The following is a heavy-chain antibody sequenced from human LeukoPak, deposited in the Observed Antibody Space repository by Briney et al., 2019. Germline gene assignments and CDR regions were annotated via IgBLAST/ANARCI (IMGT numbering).Heavy chain of an antibody. Sequence: GGSLRLSCAASGFTFSSYSLSWVRQAPGKGLEWVSSISINSTYIYYADSVKGRFTIFRDNAKNSLYLQMNSLRAEDTALYYCARDPRTYGGNAGLDYWGQGTLVTVSS. D-gene: IGHD4-23*01. J-gene: IGHJ4*02. CDR2: ISINSTYI. CDR1: GFTFSSYS. V-gene: IGHV3-21*01. CDR3: ARDPRTYGGNAGLDY.